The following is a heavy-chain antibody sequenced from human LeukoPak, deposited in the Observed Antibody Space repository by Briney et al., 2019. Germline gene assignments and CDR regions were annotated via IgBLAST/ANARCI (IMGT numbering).Heavy chain of an antibody. V-gene: IGHV4-34*01. CDR2: INHSGST. CDR1: GGSSSGYY. Sequence: SETLSLTCAVYGGSSSGYYWSWIRQPPGKGLEWIGEINHSGSTNYNPSLKSRVTISVDTSKNQFSLKLSSVTAADTAVYYCARDCITMVQGVIIYYFDYWGQGTLVTVSS. D-gene: IGHD3-10*01. J-gene: IGHJ4*02. CDR3: ARDCITMVQGVIIYYFDY.